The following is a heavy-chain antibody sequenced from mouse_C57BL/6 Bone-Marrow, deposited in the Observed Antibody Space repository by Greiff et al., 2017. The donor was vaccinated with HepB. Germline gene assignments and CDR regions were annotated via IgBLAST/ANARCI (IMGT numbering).Heavy chain of an antibody. J-gene: IGHJ3*01. V-gene: IGHV1-64*01. CDR2: IHPNSGST. D-gene: IGHD1-1*01. Sequence: VQLQQPGAELVKPGASVKLSCKASGYTFTSYWMHWVKQRPGQGLEWIGIIHPNSGSTNYNEKFKSKATLTVDKSSSTAYMQLSSLTSEDSAVYYCASSISTVAYWGQGTLVTVSA. CDR1: GYTFTSYW. CDR3: ASSISTVAY.